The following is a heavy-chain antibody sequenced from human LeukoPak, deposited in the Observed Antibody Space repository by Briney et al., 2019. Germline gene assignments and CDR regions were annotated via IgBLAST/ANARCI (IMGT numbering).Heavy chain of an antibody. V-gene: IGHV3-48*04. CDR1: GFTFSSYS. CDR2: ISSSSSTI. Sequence: PGGSLRLSCAASGFTFSSYSMNWVRQAPGKGLEWVSYISSSSSTIYYADSVKGRFTISRDNAKNSLYLQMNSLRAEDTAVYYCARDTRDVDTAMVTGWGFDYWGQGTLVTVSS. J-gene: IGHJ4*02. D-gene: IGHD5-18*01. CDR3: ARDTRDVDTAMVTGWGFDY.